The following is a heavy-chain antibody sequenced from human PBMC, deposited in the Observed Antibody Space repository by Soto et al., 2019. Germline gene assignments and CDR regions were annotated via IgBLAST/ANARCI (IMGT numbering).Heavy chain of an antibody. Sequence: QVQLVQSGAEVKKPGASVKVSCKASGYTFTSYGISWVRQAPGQGLEGMGWISAYNGNTNYAQKLQGRVTMTTNTSTSTASMELRSMRSDDTAVYYCARDFRGSGMDVWGKGTTVTVSS. CDR2: ISAYNGNT. D-gene: IGHD6-6*01. CDR3: ARDFRGSGMDV. V-gene: IGHV1-18*01. J-gene: IGHJ6*04. CDR1: GYTFTSYG.